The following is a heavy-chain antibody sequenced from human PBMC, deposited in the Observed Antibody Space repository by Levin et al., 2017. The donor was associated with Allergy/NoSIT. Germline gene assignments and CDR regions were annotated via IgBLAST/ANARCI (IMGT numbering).Heavy chain of an antibody. CDR2: MNPNSGNT. CDR1: GYTFTSYD. J-gene: IGHJ4*02. D-gene: IGHD6-19*01. V-gene: IGHV1-8*01. CDR3: ARGSEYSSGWYGGDY. Sequence: ASVKVSCKASGYTFTSYDINWVRQATGQGLEWMGWMNPNSGNTGYAQKFKGRVTMTRNTSISTAYMELSSLRSEDTAVYYCARGSEYSSGWYGGDYWGQGTLVTVSS.